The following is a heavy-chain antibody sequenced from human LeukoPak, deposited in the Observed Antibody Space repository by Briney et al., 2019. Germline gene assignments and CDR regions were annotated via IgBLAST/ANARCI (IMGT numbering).Heavy chain of an antibody. V-gene: IGHV3-23*01. CDR1: GFTFSSYA. D-gene: IGHD6-19*01. CDR3: ARGHSGWYDY. Sequence: GGSLRLSCAASGFTFSSYAMSWVRQAPGKGLEWVSAISGSGGSTYYADSVKGRFTISRDNSKNALYLQMNSLRAEDTAVYYCARGHSGWYDYWGQGTLVTVSS. CDR2: ISGSGGST. J-gene: IGHJ4*02.